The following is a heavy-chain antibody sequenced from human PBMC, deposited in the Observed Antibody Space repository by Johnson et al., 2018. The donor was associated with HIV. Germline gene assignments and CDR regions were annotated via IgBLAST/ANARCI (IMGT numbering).Heavy chain of an antibody. D-gene: IGHD6-13*01. V-gene: IGHV3-53*01. J-gene: IGHJ3*01. CDR3: ARGTPSSGYGDAFDF. CDR1: GVTVSNNY. CDR2: IYSGGSN. Sequence: VQLVESGGGLIQPGGSLRLSCVASGVTVSNNYMSWVRQAPGKGLEWVSVIYSGGSNYYAAAAKSGCTISRDTSKNTLYLQMNSLRAEDTAVYYCARGTPSSGYGDAFDFWGQGTMVTVSS.